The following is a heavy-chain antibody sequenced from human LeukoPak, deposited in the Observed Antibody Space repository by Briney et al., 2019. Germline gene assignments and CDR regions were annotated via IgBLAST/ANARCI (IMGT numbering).Heavy chain of an antibody. CDR2: IIPIFGIA. CDR3: ARGGGHDYGDYSLNY. D-gene: IGHD4-17*01. Sequence: ASVKVSCTASGGTFSSYAISWVRQAPGQGLEWMGRIIPIFGIANYAQKFQGRVTITADKSTTTAYMELSSLRSEDTAVYYCARGGGHDYGDYSLNYWGQGTLVTVSS. J-gene: IGHJ4*02. V-gene: IGHV1-69*04. CDR1: GGTFSSYA.